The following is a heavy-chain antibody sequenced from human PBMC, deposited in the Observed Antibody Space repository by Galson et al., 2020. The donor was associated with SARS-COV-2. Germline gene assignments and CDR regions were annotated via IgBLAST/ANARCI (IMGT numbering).Heavy chain of an antibody. CDR1: GYTFTSYG. CDR3: ATTTVTQDCDY. CDR2: ISAYNGNT. J-gene: IGHJ4*02. D-gene: IGHD4-17*01. V-gene: IGHV1-18*01. Sequence: GESLKISCKASGYTFTSYGISWVRQAPGQGLEWMGWISAYNGNTNYAQKLQGRVTMTTDTSTSTAYMELRSLRSDDTAVYYCATTTVTQDCDYWGQGTLVTVSS.